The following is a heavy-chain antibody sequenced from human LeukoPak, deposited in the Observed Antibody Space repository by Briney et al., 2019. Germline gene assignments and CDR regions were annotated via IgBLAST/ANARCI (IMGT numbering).Heavy chain of an antibody. CDR3: ASSLDTVRDGYNWPGRPNAFDI. J-gene: IGHJ3*02. Sequence: PSGTLSLTCAVSGGSISSSNWWSWVRQPPGKGLEWIGEINHSGSTNYNPSLKSRVTISVDTSKNQFSLKLSSLRSEDTAVYYCASSLDTVRDGYNWPGRPNAFDIWGQGTMVTVSS. CDR2: INHSGST. V-gene: IGHV4-4*02. D-gene: IGHD5-24*01. CDR1: GGSISSSNW.